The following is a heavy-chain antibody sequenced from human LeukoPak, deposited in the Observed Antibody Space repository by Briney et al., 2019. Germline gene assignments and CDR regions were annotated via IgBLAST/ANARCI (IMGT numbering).Heavy chain of an antibody. D-gene: IGHD4-17*01. V-gene: IGHV3-7*01. CDR2: IKQDGSEK. CDR3: ARVPYGDYVIYHYYGMDV. Sequence: GGSLRLSCAASGFTFSSYWMSWVRQAPGKGLEWVANIKQDGSEKYYVDSVKGRLTISRDNAKNSLYLKMNSLRAEDTAVYYCARVPYGDYVIYHYYGMDVWGQGTTVTVSS. J-gene: IGHJ6*02. CDR1: GFTFSSYW.